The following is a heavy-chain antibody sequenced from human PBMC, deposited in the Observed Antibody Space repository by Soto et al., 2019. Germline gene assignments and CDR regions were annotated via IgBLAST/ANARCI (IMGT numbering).Heavy chain of an antibody. Sequence: QVQLVQSGAEVKKPGSSVKVSCKASGGTFSSYAISWVRQAPGQGLEWMGGIIPIFGTANYAQKFQGRVTITADKATSTAYMELSSLRSEDTAVYYCARRENIVVVVAETDAFDIWGQGTMVTVSS. CDR1: GGTFSSYA. CDR3: ARRENIVVVVAETDAFDI. D-gene: IGHD2-15*01. V-gene: IGHV1-69*06. CDR2: IIPIFGTA. J-gene: IGHJ3*02.